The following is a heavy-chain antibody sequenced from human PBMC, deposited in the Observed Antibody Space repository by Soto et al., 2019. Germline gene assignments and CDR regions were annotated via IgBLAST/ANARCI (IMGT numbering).Heavy chain of an antibody. CDR3: ARDFPTWGDHRYFDL. V-gene: IGHV3-48*01. Sequence: GGSLRLSCAASGFTFSSYSMNWVRQAPGKGLEWVSYISSSSSTIYYADSVKGRFTISRENAKNSLYLQMNSLRAEDTAVYYCARDFPTWGDHRYFDLWGRGTLVTVSS. CDR1: GFTFSSYS. J-gene: IGHJ2*01. CDR2: ISSSSSTI. D-gene: IGHD2-21*02.